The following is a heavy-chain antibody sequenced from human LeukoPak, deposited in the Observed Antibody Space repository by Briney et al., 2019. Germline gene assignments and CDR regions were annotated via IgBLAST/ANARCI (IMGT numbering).Heavy chain of an antibody. J-gene: IGHJ4*02. Sequence: GGPLRLSCAASGFTFSSYSMIWVRQAPGKGLEWVSSISSSSSYIYYADSVKGRFTISRDNAKNSLYLQMNSLRAEDTAVYYCARDLEGQWLVEGGYFDYWGQGTLVTVSS. CDR3: ARDLEGQWLVEGGYFDY. CDR2: ISSSSSYI. V-gene: IGHV3-21*01. CDR1: GFTFSSYS. D-gene: IGHD6-19*01.